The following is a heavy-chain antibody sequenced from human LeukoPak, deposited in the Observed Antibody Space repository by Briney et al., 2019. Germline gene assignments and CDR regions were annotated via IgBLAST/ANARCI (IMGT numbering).Heavy chain of an antibody. CDR1: GFTFSSYS. Sequence: GGSLRLSCAASGFTFSSYSMNWDRQAPGKGLEWVSSISSSSSYIYYADSVKGRFTISRDNAKNSLYLQMNSLRAEDTAVYYCARGGLRGIAIEYWGQGTLVTVSS. V-gene: IGHV3-21*01. CDR2: ISSSSSYI. CDR3: ARGGLRGIAIEY. D-gene: IGHD3-10*01. J-gene: IGHJ4*02.